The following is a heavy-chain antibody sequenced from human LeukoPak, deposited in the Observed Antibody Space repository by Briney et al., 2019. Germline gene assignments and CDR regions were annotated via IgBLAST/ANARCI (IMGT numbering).Heavy chain of an antibody. D-gene: IGHD6-6*01. CDR1: GYTFTSYD. V-gene: IGHV1-8*01. CDR3: GARGASSSSPRPLDY. J-gene: IGHJ4*02. Sequence: ASVKVSCKASGYTFTSYDINWVRQATGQGPEWMGWMNPNSGNTGYAQKFQGRVSMTRNTSISTAYMELTSLTSDDTAVYYCGARGASSSSPRPLDYWGQGTLVTVSS. CDR2: MNPNSGNT.